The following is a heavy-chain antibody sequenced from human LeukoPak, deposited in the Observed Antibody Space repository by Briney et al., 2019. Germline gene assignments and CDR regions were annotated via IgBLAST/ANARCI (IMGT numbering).Heavy chain of an antibody. V-gene: IGHV4-34*01. CDR3: ARSVEGYCSGGSCYSYSYYMDV. Sequence: SETLSLTCAVYGGSFSGYYWSWIRQPPGKGLEWIGEINHSGSTNYNPSLKSRVTISVDTSKNQFSLKLSSVTAADTAVYYCARSVEGYCSGGSCYSYSYYMDVWGKGTTVTVSS. CDR2: INHSGST. J-gene: IGHJ6*03. D-gene: IGHD2-15*01. CDR1: GGSFSGYY.